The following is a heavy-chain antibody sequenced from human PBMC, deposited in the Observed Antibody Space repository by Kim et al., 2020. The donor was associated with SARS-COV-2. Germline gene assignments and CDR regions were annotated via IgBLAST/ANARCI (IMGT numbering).Heavy chain of an antibody. CDR1: EFTITTYN. Sequence: GGSLRLSCAASEFTITTYNMNWVRQSPGKGLEWVSSISSSQTYIYYPDSVKGRFTISRDNAKNSFYLQMNSLRVEDTATYYCARAWLWGGEVCTIGGMDLGGRGTTVTVSS. CDR3: ARAWLWGGEVCTIGGMDL. CDR2: ISSSQTYI. D-gene: IGHD2-8*01. J-gene: IGHJ6*02. V-gene: IGHV3-21*06.